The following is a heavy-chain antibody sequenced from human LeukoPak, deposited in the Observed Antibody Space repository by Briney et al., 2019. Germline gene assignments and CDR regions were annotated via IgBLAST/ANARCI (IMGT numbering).Heavy chain of an antibody. CDR1: GGTFSSYA. CDR2: IIPIFGTV. CDR3: ARDLRPYYYYGMDV. J-gene: IGHJ6*02. Sequence: SVKVSCKASGGTFSSYAISWVRQAPGQGLEWMGGIIPIFGTVNYAQKFQGRVTITADESTSTAYMELSSLRSEDTAVYYCARDLRPYYYYGMDVWGQGTTVTVSS. D-gene: IGHD6-6*01. V-gene: IGHV1-69*13.